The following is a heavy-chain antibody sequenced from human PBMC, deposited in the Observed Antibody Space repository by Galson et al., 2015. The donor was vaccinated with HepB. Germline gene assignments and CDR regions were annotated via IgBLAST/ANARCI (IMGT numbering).Heavy chain of an antibody. CDR1: GGTFSSYT. V-gene: IGHV1-69*02. Sequence: SVKVSCKASGGTFSSYTISWVRQAPGQGLEWMGRIIPILGIANYAQKFQGRVTITADKSTSTAYMELSSLRSEDTAVYYCARAWAGEVFDYWYFDLWGRGTLVTVSS. J-gene: IGHJ2*01. CDR2: IIPILGIA. D-gene: IGHD7-27*01. CDR3: ARAWAGEVFDYWYFDL.